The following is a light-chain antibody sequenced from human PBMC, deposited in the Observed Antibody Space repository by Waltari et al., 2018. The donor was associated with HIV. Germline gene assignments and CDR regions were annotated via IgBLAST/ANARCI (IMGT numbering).Light chain of an antibody. Sequence: EIVLPQSPATLSLSPGERATLSCRASQSVSSYLAWYQQKPGQAPRLRIYDASNRATGIPARFSGSGSGTDFTLTISSLEPEDFAVYYCQQRSNWLYTFGQGTKLEIK. J-gene: IGKJ2*01. CDR2: DAS. CDR3: QQRSNWLYT. CDR1: QSVSSY. V-gene: IGKV3-11*01.